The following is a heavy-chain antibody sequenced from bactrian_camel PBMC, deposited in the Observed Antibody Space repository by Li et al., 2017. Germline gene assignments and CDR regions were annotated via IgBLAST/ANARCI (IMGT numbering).Heavy chain of an antibody. V-gene: IGHV3S40*01. CDR2: INSGVGTT. D-gene: IGHD4*01. CDR1: GFTFSYYV. J-gene: IGHJ4*01. Sequence: VQLVESGGGLVQPGGSLRLSCAASGFTFSYYVMSWVRQAPGKGLEWVSAINSGVGTTYYADSVKGRFTISQDNDKNTIYLQMNSLKIDDTGVYWCEPVRGEPTPALPSGCYYADYEPGPGTQVTVS.